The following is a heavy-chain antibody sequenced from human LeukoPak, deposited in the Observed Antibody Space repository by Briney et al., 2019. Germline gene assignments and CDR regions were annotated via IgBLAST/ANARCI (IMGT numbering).Heavy chain of an antibody. Sequence: SETLSLTCAVYGGSFSGYYWSWIRQPPGKGLEWIGEINHSGSTNYNPSLKSRVTISVDTSKNQFSLKLSSVTAADTAVYYCAGRSVSTMAPGDIWGQGTMVTVSS. V-gene: IGHV4-34*01. CDR3: AGRSVSTMAPGDI. J-gene: IGHJ3*02. CDR1: GGSFSGYY. D-gene: IGHD3-10*01. CDR2: INHSGST.